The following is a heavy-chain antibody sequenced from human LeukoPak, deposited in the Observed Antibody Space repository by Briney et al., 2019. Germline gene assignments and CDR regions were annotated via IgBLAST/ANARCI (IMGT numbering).Heavy chain of an antibody. J-gene: IGHJ5*02. CDR3: ARDSLRYFDWLLSGNWFDP. V-gene: IGHV1-18*01. CDR2: ISAYNGNT. CDR1: GYTFTSYD. D-gene: IGHD3-9*01. Sequence: ASVKVSCKASGYTFTSYDINWVRQAPGQGLEWMGWISAYNGNTNYAQKLQGRVTMTTDTSTSTAYMELRSLRSDDTAVYYCARDSLRYFDWLLSGNWFDPWGQGTLVTVSS.